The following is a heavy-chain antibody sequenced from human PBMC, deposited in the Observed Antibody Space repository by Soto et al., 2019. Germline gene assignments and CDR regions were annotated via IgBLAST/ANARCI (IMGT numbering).Heavy chain of an antibody. CDR1: GFSLSKARMG. CDR3: ALALIEELPISYFDS. V-gene: IGHV2-26*01. J-gene: IGHJ4*02. CDR2: IFWNDER. Sequence: QVTLKESGPVLVKPTETLTLTCTVSGFSLSKARMGVIWIRQPPGKALEWLAHIFWNDERSYNTSLKSRLTSSRDTSKSQVVLTINNVDPVDTGTYFCALALIEELPISYFDSWGQGTLVTVSS. D-gene: IGHD1-7*01.